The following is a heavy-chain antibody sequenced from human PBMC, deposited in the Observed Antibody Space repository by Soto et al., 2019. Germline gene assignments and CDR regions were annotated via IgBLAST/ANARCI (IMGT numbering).Heavy chain of an antibody. CDR3: AKDRGYCSGGSCLLPYY. J-gene: IGHJ4*02. Sequence: EVQLLESGGGLVQPGGSLRLSCAASGFTFSSYAMSWVRQAPGKGLEWVSAISGSGGSTYYADYVKGRFTISRDNSKNTQYLQMNNLRAEDTAVYYCAKDRGYCSGGSCLLPYYWGQGTLVTVSS. CDR2: ISGSGGST. D-gene: IGHD2-15*01. CDR1: GFTFSSYA. V-gene: IGHV3-23*01.